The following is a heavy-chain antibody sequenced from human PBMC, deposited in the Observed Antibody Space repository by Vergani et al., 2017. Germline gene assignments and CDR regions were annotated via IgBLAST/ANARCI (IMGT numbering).Heavy chain of an antibody. CDR3: AKVGVVVVAATDSDYYGMDV. D-gene: IGHD2-15*01. CDR1: GFTFSSYA. Sequence: EVQLLESGGGLVQPGGSLRLSCAASGFTFSSYAMSWVRQAPGKGLEWVSAISGSGGSTYYADSVKGRFTISRDNSKNTLYLQMNSLRAEDTAVYYCAKVGVVVVAATDSDYYGMDVWGQGTTVTVSS. J-gene: IGHJ6*02. V-gene: IGHV3-23*01. CDR2: ISGSGGST.